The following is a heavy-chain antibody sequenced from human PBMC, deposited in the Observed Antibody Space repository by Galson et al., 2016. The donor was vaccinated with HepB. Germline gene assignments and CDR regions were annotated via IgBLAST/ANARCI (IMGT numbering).Heavy chain of an antibody. CDR3: AREGGTSGTYRYPFDA. Sequence: SLRLSCAASGFSFSNYGLHWVRQAPGKGLEWVAVVSSGGTTPYYADSVKGRVTISRDKSKSTLCLQLDSLRIDATAVYYCAREGGTSGTYRYPFDAWGQGTMVTVSS. D-gene: IGHD1-26*01. CDR1: GFSFSNYG. V-gene: IGHV3-30*03. CDR2: VSSGGTTP. J-gene: IGHJ4*02.